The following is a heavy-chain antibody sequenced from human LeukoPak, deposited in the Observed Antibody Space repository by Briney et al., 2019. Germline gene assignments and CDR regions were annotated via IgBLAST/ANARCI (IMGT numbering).Heavy chain of an antibody. CDR1: GGSISSSSYY. D-gene: IGHD6-19*01. V-gene: IGHV4-39*07. CDR3: ARDLWAAVAGMDY. CDR2: IYYSGST. Sequence: PSETLSLTCTVSGGSISSSSYYWGWVRQPPGKGLEWIGSIYYSGSTYYNPSLKSRVTISVDTSKNQFSLKLSSVTAADTAVYYCARDLWAAVAGMDYWGQGTLVTVSS. J-gene: IGHJ4*02.